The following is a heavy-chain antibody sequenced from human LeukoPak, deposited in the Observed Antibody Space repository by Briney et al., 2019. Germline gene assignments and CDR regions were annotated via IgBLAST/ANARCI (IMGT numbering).Heavy chain of an antibody. CDR1: GYTFTSYY. Sequence: GASVKVSFKASGYTFTSYYMHWVRQAPGQGLEWMGIINPSGGSTRYAQKLQGRVTMTRDTSTSTVYMELSSLRSEDTAVYYCARNPVTTKYFDYWGQGTLVTVSS. D-gene: IGHD4-17*01. CDR2: INPSGGST. CDR3: ARNPVTTKYFDY. V-gene: IGHV1-46*01. J-gene: IGHJ4*02.